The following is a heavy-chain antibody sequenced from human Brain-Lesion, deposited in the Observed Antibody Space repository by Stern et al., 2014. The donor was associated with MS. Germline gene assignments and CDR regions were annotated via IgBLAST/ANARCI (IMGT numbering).Heavy chain of an antibody. CDR3: ATTRWDLFTWNWFDP. CDR1: GGSISSSGYY. J-gene: IGHJ5*02. D-gene: IGHD1-26*01. Sequence: VQLVESGPGLVKPSQTLSLTCTVSGGSISSSGYYWSWIRQPADKGLEWIGRIHASGSTYYNPSLKSRDTISMDTAQNQFSLKLPSVTAADTAVYYCATTRWDLFTWNWFDPWGQGTLVTVSS. CDR2: IHASGST. V-gene: IGHV4-61*02.